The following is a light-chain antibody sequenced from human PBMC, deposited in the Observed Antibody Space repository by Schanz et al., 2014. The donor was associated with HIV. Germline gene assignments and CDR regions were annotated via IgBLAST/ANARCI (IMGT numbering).Light chain of an antibody. CDR1: TSDVGNYDR. CDR2: EVD. J-gene: IGLJ1*01. V-gene: IGLV2-18*02. Sequence: QSALTQPPSVSGSPGQSVTISCTGTTSDVGNYDRVSWYQQPPGTAPKLMIFEVDNRPSGVPGRFSGSKSGNTASLTISGLRPEDEADYYCSSYTTTSALFVFGSGTKLTVL. CDR3: SSYTTTSALFV.